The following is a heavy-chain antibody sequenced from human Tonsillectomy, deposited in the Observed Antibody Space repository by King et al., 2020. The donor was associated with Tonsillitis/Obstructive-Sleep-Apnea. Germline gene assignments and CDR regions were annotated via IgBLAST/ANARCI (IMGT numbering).Heavy chain of an antibody. D-gene: IGHD2-15*01. J-gene: IGHJ4*02. V-gene: IGHV5-51*01. Sequence: FQLVQSGAEVKKPGESLRLSCKGFGYGFPSYWIAWVRQMPGRGLEWMGIIYPGDSDTRYSPSFQGQVTISADKSIRTAYLQWNNLKTSDTAIYYCARPTGDCSGGNCYSDYWGQGTLVTVSS. CDR3: ARPTGDCSGGNCYSDY. CDR2: IYPGDSDT. CDR1: GYGFPSYW.